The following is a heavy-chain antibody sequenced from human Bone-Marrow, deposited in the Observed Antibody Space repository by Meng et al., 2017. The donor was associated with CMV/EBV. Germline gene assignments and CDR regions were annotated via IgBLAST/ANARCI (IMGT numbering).Heavy chain of an antibody. CDR3: ARDRDGYNGQDF. J-gene: IGHJ4*02. D-gene: IGHD5-24*01. CDR2: ISGFDGHT. CDR1: GYRFTSYG. Sequence: ASVKVSCKASGYRFTSYGISWVRQAPGQGLEWMGWISGFDGHTNDAQQFQGRVTMTIDTPTSTAYMELRSLRSDDTAVYFCARDRDGYNGQDFWGRGNLVTVSS. V-gene: IGHV1-18*01.